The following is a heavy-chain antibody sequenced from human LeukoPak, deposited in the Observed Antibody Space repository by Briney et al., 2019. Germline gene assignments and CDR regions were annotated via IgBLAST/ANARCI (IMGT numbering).Heavy chain of an antibody. J-gene: IGHJ4*02. V-gene: IGHV1-69*01. CDR2: IIPTFVTP. Sequence: GSSVKVSCKASGATFASNPISWVRQAPGKGLEWMGGIIPTFVTPNSAQKFQGRVTITADESTSTAYMELSSLRSEDTAVYYCARGSRGYYDYVWGSYRSNNDYFDYWGQGTLVTVSS. D-gene: IGHD3-16*02. CDR3: ARGSRGYYDYVWGSYRSNNDYFDY. CDR1: GATFASNP.